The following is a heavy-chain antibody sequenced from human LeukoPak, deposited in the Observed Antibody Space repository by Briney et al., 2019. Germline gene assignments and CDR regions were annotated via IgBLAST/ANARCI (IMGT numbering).Heavy chain of an antibody. J-gene: IGHJ6*02. CDR2: INHSGST. Sequence: KPSETLSLTCAVYGGSFSGYYWSWIRQPPGKGLEWIGEINHSGSTNYNPSLKSRVTISVDTSKNQFSLKLSSVTAADTAVYYCARGRAIAAAGRVGYYYYGMDVWGQGTTVTVSS. CDR3: ARGRAIAAAGRVGYYYYGMDV. CDR1: GGSFSGYY. D-gene: IGHD6-13*01. V-gene: IGHV4-34*01.